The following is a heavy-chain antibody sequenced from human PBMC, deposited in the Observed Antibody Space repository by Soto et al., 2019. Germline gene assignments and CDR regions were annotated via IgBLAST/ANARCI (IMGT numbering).Heavy chain of an antibody. V-gene: IGHV3-23*01. Sequence: PVGSLRLSCAASGFTFSTYAVYWVRQAPGQGLEWVSAITGSGGATYYADSVKGRFTIYRDNSESTVYLQMSSLRADDTAVYYCAKDLAVAGANYYGMDVWGQGTTVTVSS. D-gene: IGHD6-13*01. J-gene: IGHJ6*02. CDR3: AKDLAVAGANYYGMDV. CDR2: ITGSGGAT. CDR1: GFTFSTYA.